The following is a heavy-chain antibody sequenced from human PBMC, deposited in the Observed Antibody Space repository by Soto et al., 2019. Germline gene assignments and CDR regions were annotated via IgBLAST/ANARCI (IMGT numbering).Heavy chain of an antibody. V-gene: IGHV1-46*01. CDR3: ATRDPGHY. J-gene: IGHJ4*02. Sequence: QVQLVQSGAEVKKPGASVKVSCKASGYTFTTYYMHWVRQAPGQGLEWMGIISPEGGRRSYAKKFQGRVTITRDTSTSTVYMELSSLRSEDTAVYYCATRDPGHYWGQGTLVTVSS. CDR2: ISPEGGRR. CDR1: GYTFTTYY.